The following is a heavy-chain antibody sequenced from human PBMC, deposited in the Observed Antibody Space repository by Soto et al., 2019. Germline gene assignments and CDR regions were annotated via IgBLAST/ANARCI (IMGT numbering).Heavy chain of an antibody. CDR2: INHSGST. J-gene: IGHJ4*02. CDR3: ARGLAGRTSSWYDY. V-gene: IGHV4-34*01. D-gene: IGHD6-13*01. Sequence: QVQLQQWGAGLLKPSEPLSLTCAVYGGSFSGYYWSWISQPPGKGLEWIGEINHSGSTNYNSSLKSRVTISVDTPKNQISLKLNSVTAADTAVYYCARGLAGRTSSWYDYWGQGTLVTVSS. CDR1: GGSFSGYY.